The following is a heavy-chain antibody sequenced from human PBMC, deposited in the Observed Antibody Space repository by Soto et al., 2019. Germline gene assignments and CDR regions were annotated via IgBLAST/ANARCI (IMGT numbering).Heavy chain of an antibody. CDR3: AHSRGSTVVTIFDY. J-gene: IGHJ4*02. V-gene: IGHV2-5*02. CDR1: GFSLSTSGVG. D-gene: IGHD2-15*01. Sequence: QITLKESGPTLVKPTQTLTLTCTFSGFSLSTSGVGVGWIRQPPGKALEWLALIYWDDDKRYRPSLKSRLTITNDTSKNQVVLTMTHMDPVDTATYYCAHSRGSTVVTIFDYWGQGTLVTVSS. CDR2: IYWDDDK.